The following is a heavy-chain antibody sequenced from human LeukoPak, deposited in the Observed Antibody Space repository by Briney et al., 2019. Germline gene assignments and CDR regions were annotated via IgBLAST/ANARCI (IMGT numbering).Heavy chain of an antibody. CDR1: GYTFTSYY. Sequence: ASVKVSCKASGYTFTSYYMHWVRQAPGQGLEWMGIINPSGGSTSYAQKFQGRVTMTRDMSTSTVYMELSSLRSEDTAVYYCAREERIAVAGNDAFDIWGQGTMVTVSS. J-gene: IGHJ3*02. CDR3: AREERIAVAGNDAFDI. D-gene: IGHD6-19*01. V-gene: IGHV1-46*01. CDR2: INPSGGST.